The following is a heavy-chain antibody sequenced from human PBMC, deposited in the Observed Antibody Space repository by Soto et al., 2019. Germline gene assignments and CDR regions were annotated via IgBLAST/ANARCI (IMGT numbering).Heavy chain of an antibody. CDR3: TRIPSSSSRGY. J-gene: IGHJ1*01. D-gene: IGHD6-6*01. Sequence: ESGGGLVQPGGSLKLSCAASGFIFSDSAIHWVRQSSGKGLEWVGRIRSKTNNYATAFAASVKGRFTISRDDSKNTAYLQMNSLKTEDTDVYYCTRIPSSSSRGYWGQGTLVTVSS. V-gene: IGHV3-73*01. CDR1: GFIFSDSA. CDR2: IRSKTNNYAT.